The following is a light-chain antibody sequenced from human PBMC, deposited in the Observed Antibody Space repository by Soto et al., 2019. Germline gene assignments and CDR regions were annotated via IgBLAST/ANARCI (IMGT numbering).Light chain of an antibody. Sequence: DIQMTQSPSSLSASIGDTVTITCRASQSIGSFLNWLQLKPGKAPKLLISDTSTLQSGVPSRFSGGGSGTELTLAIRSVQPADSALCSCQHHYRPLLAFGGGTIMEIK. V-gene: IGKV1-39*01. CDR2: DTS. CDR1: QSIGSF. J-gene: IGKJ4*01. CDR3: QHHYRPLLA.